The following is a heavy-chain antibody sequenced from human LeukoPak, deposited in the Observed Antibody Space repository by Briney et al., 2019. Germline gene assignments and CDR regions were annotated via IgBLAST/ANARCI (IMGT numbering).Heavy chain of an antibody. Sequence: GGSLRLSCAASGFTFSSYSMNWVRQAPGKGLEWVSSISGSSYYIYYADSVKGRFTISRDNSKNTLYLQMNSLRAEDTAVYYCARDIVDSPDAFDIWGQGTMVTVSS. V-gene: IGHV3-21*01. J-gene: IGHJ3*02. CDR1: GFTFSSYS. CDR2: ISGSSYYI. D-gene: IGHD1-26*01. CDR3: ARDIVDSPDAFDI.